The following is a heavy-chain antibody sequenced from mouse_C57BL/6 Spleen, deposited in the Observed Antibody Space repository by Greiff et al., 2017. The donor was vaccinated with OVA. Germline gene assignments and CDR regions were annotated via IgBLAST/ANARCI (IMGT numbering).Heavy chain of an antibody. CDR3: ARPLLYLSVYAMDY. D-gene: IGHD2-12*01. J-gene: IGHJ4*01. CDR2: ISSGSSTI. V-gene: IGHV5-17*01. Sequence: EVKLVESGGGLVKPGGSLKLSCAASGFTFSDYGMHWVRQAPEKGLEWVAYISSGSSTIYYADTVKGRFTIARDNAKNTLFLQMTSLRSEDTAMYYCARPLLYLSVYAMDYWGQGTSVTVSS. CDR1: GFTFSDYG.